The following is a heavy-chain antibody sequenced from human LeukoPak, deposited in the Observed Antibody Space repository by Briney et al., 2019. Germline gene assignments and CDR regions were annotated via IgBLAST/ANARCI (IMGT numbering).Heavy chain of an antibody. CDR1: GGSISSGDFY. Sequence: PSETLSLTCTVSGGSISSGDFYWSWIRQTPGKGLEWIGHIYYSGSTYSNPSLKRRVTTSVDTSKKQFSLKLSSVTAADTAVYYCARDRGSGSYGPMSYWGQGILVTVSS. J-gene: IGHJ4*02. CDR2: IYYSGST. CDR3: ARDRGSGSYGPMSY. V-gene: IGHV4-30-4*01. D-gene: IGHD3-10*01.